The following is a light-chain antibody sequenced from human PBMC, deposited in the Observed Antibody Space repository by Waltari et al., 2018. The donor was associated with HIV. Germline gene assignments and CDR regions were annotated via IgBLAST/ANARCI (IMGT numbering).Light chain of an antibody. J-gene: IGKJ3*01. CDR3: QQRSQGT. CDR1: QSVSSY. CDR2: DAS. Sequence: EIVLTQSPATLSLSPGERATLSCRASQSVSSYLAWYQQKPGQAPRLLIYDASNRATGIPARFSGSGSGTDFTLTISSLEPEDFAVYYCQQRSQGTFGPGTKVDIK. V-gene: IGKV3-11*01.